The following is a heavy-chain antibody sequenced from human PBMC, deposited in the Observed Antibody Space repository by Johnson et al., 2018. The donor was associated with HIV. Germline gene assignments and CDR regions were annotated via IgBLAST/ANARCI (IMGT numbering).Heavy chain of an antibody. Sequence: MQLVESGGGVVQPGRSLRLSCAASGFTFSSFGMHWVRQAPGKGLEWVAVIWYDGSDKYYAASVKGRFTISRDNSRNTVYLQMNSLRVEDTAVYYCAKGCRWLLERTYAFDIWGQGTMVTVSS. CDR1: GFTFSSFG. CDR2: IWYDGSDK. V-gene: IGHV3-33*06. J-gene: IGHJ3*02. CDR3: AKGCRWLLERTYAFDI. D-gene: IGHD3-22*01.